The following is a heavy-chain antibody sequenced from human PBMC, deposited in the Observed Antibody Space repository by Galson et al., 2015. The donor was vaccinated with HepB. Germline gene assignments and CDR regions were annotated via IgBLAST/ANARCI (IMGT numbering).Heavy chain of an antibody. D-gene: IGHD2-2*01. Sequence: SVKVSCKASGYTFTGYYMHWVRQAPGQGLEWMGWINPNSGGTNYAQKFQGRVTMTRDTSISTAYMELSRLRSDDTAVYYCARHAYPMSIRRNEYFQHWGQGTLVTVSS. CDR3: ARHAYPMSIRRNEYFQH. CDR2: INPNSGGT. CDR1: GYTFTGYY. V-gene: IGHV1-2*02. J-gene: IGHJ1*01.